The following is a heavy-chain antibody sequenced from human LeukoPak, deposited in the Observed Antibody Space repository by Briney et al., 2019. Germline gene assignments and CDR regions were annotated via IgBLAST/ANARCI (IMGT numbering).Heavy chain of an antibody. V-gene: IGHV3-21*01. CDR2: ISSSSSYI. J-gene: IGHJ4*02. CDR3: ARGHRDIVVVPAAIENFDY. Sequence: GGSLRLSCAASGFTFSSYSMNWVRQAPGKGPEWVSSISSSSSYIYYADSVKGRFTISGDNAKNSLYLQMNSLRAEDTAVYYCARGHRDIVVVPAAIENFDYWGQGTLVTVSS. CDR1: GFTFSSYS. D-gene: IGHD2-2*01.